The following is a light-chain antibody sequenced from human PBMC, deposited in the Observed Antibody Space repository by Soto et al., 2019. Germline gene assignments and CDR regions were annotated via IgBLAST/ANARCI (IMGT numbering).Light chain of an antibody. J-gene: IGKJ5*01. CDR1: QSVSSN. Sequence: EIVMTQSPATLSVSPGERATLSCRASQSVSSNLAWYQQRPGQAPRLLIYGASTRATGIPARFSGSGSGTEFTLTINSLQSEDFAVYYCQQYNKWLLWTFGQGTRLEIK. V-gene: IGKV3-15*01. CDR3: QQYNKWLLWT. CDR2: GAS.